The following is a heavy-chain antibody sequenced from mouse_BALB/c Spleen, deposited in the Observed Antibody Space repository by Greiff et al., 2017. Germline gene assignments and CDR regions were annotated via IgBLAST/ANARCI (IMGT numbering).Heavy chain of an antibody. V-gene: IGHV1-7*01. D-gene: IGHD3-2*01. CDR2: INPSTGYT. J-gene: IGHJ4*01. CDR1: GYTFTSYW. Sequence: QVQLKESGAELAKPGASVKMSCKASGYTFTSYWMHWVKQRPGQGLEWIGYINPSTGYTEYNQKFKDKATLTADKSSSTAYMQLSSLTSEDSAVYYCARGQLGLPYAMDYWGQGTSVTVSS. CDR3: ARGQLGLPYAMDY.